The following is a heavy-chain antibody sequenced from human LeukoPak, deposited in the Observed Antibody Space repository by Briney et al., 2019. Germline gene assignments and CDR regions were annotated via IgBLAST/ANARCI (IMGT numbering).Heavy chain of an antibody. J-gene: IGHJ4*02. Sequence: GGSLRLSCLASGFAFSAYVMNWVRQAPGKGVEWVSYIAGSDTTTYYAASVKGRFTIFRDNAKNSLYLQMNSLRAEDTALYYCTTLGYHLDSWGQGTLVTVSS. CDR3: TTLGYHLDS. D-gene: IGHD3-22*01. CDR2: IAGSDTTT. CDR1: GFAFSAYV. V-gene: IGHV3-48*03.